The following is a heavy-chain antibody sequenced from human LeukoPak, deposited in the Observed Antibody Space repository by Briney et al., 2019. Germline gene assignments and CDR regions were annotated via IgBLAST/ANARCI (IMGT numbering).Heavy chain of an antibody. CDR2: IGTAGDT. J-gene: IGHJ6*03. Sequence: PGGSLRLSCAASGFTFSSYDTHWVRQATGKGLEWVSAIGTAGDTYYPGSVKGRFTISRENAKNSLYLQMNSLRAGDTAVYYCARGKQLVFRQGSYMDVWGKGTTVTVSS. CDR3: ARGKQLVFRQGSYMDV. D-gene: IGHD6-13*01. CDR1: GFTFSSYD. V-gene: IGHV3-13*01.